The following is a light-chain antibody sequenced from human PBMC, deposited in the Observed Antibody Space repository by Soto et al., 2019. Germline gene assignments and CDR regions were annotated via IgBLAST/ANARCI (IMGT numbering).Light chain of an antibody. Sequence: DIQMTQSPSSLSASVGDRVTITCRASQGISTYVNWFQQKPGEAPKLLVYDASSLETGVSSRFSGRGFGTDFSFTINSLQPEDIATYYCQQFDSLPYTLGQGTKLEI. V-gene: IGKV1-33*01. CDR3: QQFDSLPYT. CDR1: QGISTY. J-gene: IGKJ2*01. CDR2: DAS.